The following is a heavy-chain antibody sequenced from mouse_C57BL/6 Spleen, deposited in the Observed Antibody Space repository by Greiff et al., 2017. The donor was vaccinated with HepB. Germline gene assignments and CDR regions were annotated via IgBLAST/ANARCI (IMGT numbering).Heavy chain of an antibody. CDR2: IDPSDSET. V-gene: IGHV1-52*01. J-gene: IGHJ4*01. D-gene: IGHD2-5*01. CDR3: ARAYSNYRAMDY. Sequence: VQLQQPGAELVRPGSSVKLSCKASGYTFTSYWMHWVKQRPIQGLEWIGNIDPSDSETHYNQKFKDKATLTVDKSSSTAYMQLSSLTSEDSAVYYCARAYSNYRAMDYWGQGTSVTVSS. CDR1: GYTFTSYW.